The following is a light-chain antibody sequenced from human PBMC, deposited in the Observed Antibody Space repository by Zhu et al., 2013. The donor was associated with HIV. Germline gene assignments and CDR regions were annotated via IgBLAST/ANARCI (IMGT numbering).Light chain of an antibody. CDR1: QSIGTW. J-gene: IGKJ1*01. CDR3: QQYNSYPWT. CDR2: KAS. V-gene: IGKV1-5*03. Sequence: DMQMTQSPSTLSASVGDRVTITCRASQSIGTWLAWYQQKPGKAPKVLIHKASSLESGVPSRFSGSGSGTEFTLTVSSLQPDDFATYYCQQYNSYPWTFGQGTKVEIK.